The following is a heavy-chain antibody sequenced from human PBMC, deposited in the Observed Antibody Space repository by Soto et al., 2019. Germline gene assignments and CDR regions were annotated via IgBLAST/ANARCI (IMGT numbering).Heavy chain of an antibody. CDR3: ASKAACGGDCYAFDS. J-gene: IGHJ4*02. V-gene: IGHV1-69*06. D-gene: IGHD2-21*02. Sequence: QVYLVQSGAEVKKPGSSVKISCKASGGIFSSNTINWVRQAAGQGLEWMGGIIPLFGTANYAEKFQGRVTSTADKSTKTEYMELTSLRSEDTAVYYCASKAACGGDCYAFDSGGQGTLVTVSS. CDR1: GGIFSSNT. CDR2: IIPLFGTA.